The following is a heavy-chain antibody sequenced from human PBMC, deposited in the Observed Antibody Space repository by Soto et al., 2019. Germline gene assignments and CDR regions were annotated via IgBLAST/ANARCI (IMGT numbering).Heavy chain of an antibody. CDR1: GYSFTNFH. Sequence: ASVKVSCKASGYSFTNFHIHWVRQAPGQGLEWMGWISAYNGNTNYAQKLQGRVTMTTDTSTSTAYMELRSLRSDDTAVYYCARDLMSSGWPIDYWGQGTLVTVSS. CDR3: ARDLMSSGWPIDY. V-gene: IGHV1-18*01. D-gene: IGHD6-19*01. CDR2: ISAYNGNT. J-gene: IGHJ4*02.